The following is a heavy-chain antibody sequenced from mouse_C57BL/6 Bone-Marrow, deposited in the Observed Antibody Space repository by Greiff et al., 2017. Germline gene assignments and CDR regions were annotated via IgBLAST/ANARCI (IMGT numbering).Heavy chain of an antibody. D-gene: IGHD3-1*01. J-gene: IGHJ2*01. CDR2: IWSGGST. CDR1: GFSLTSYG. Sequence: QVQLKESGPGLVQPSQSLSITCTVSGFSLTSYGVHWVRQSPGKGLEWMGVIWSGGSTDYNAAFISRLSISKDNSKSHVFFQMNRQQADDTAIYYCARKYRGDDGGQGTTLTVSS. CDR3: ARKYRGDD. V-gene: IGHV2-2*01.